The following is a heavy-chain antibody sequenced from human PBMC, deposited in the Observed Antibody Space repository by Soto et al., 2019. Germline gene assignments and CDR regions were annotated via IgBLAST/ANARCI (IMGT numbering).Heavy chain of an antibody. V-gene: IGHV1-46*03. J-gene: IGHJ3*02. CDR3: ARGIKYGSGCFAFDI. CDR2: INPSGGIT. Sequence: ASGKVSCTASGYIFTSYYMHWVRHAPGQGLEWMGIINPSGGITRNAQKFQGRVTMTGDTSTSTVYMELSSLRSEETAVYYCARGIKYGSGCFAFDIGARGTMVTGS. CDR1: GYIFTSYY. D-gene: IGHD6-19*01.